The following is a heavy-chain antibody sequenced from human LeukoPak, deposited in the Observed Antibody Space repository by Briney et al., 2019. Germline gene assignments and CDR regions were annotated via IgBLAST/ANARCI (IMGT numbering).Heavy chain of an antibody. D-gene: IGHD4-17*01. CDR2: ISWNSGSI. CDR3: AKDRAVPSDAFDI. CDR1: GLTFDDYA. J-gene: IGHJ3*02. Sequence: GRSLRLSCAASGLTFDDYAMHWVRQAPGKGLEWVSGISWNSGSIGYADSVKGRFTISRDNAKNSLYLQMNSLRAEDTALYYCAKDRAVPSDAFDIWGQGTMVTVSS. V-gene: IGHV3-9*01.